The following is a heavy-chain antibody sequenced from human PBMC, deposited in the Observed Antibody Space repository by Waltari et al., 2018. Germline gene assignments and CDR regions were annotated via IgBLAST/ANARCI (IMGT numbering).Heavy chain of an antibody. Sequence: QVQLQASGPGLVKPSETLSLTCTVSGYSISSGYYWGWIRQPPGKGLEWIGSIYHSGSTYYNPSLKSRVTISVDTSKNQFSLKLSSVTAADTAVYYCARAVCSGGSCYYPYYFDYWGQGTLVTVSS. J-gene: IGHJ4*02. CDR3: ARAVCSGGSCYYPYYFDY. D-gene: IGHD2-15*01. CDR1: GYSISSGYY. CDR2: IYHSGST. V-gene: IGHV4-38-2*02.